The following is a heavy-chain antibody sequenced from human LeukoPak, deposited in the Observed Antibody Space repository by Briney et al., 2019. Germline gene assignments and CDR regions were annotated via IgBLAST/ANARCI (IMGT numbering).Heavy chain of an antibody. Sequence: PSETLSLTCTVSGGSISSYYWSWIRQPPGKGLEWIGYIYYSGSTNYNPSLKSRVTISVDTSKNRFSLKLSSVTAADTAVYYCARLDSSGHDAFDIWGQGTMVTVSS. CDR3: ARLDSSGHDAFDI. J-gene: IGHJ3*02. CDR2: IYYSGST. V-gene: IGHV4-59*01. CDR1: GGSISSYY. D-gene: IGHD3-22*01.